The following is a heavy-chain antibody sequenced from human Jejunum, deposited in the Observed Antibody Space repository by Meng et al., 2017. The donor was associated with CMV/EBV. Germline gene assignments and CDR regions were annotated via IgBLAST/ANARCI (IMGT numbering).Heavy chain of an antibody. V-gene: IGHV6-1*01. J-gene: IGHJ4*02. CDR1: SSNTVA. CDR3: ARDYYGSGTYSYLFDY. CDR2: TYYRSKWYN. D-gene: IGHD3-10*01. Sequence: SSNTVAWNLIRPSPSRGLEYLGRTYYRSKWYNDYAVSVKGRIVINPDTSKNQFSLQLNSVTPEDTAVYYCARDYYGSGTYSYLFDYWGQGTLVTVSS.